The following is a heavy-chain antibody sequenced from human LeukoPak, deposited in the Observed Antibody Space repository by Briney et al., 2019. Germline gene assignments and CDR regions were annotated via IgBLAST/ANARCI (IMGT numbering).Heavy chain of an antibody. CDR2: ITGSGRET. V-gene: IGHV3-23*01. D-gene: IGHD3-10*01. Sequence: PGGSLRLSCAASGLTFSSYAMNWARQASGKGLEWVSGITGSGRETYYADSVKGRFSISRDNSKNTLFLQMNNLRAEDTAIYYCAKITMATTPNYWGQGALVTVSS. J-gene: IGHJ4*02. CDR1: GLTFSSYA. CDR3: AKITMATTPNY.